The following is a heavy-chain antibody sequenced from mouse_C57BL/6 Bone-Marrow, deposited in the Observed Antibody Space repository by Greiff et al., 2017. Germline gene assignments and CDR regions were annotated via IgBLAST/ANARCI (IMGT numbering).Heavy chain of an antibody. CDR3: TRDKATPFDY. CDR2: ISSGGDYI. D-gene: IGHD3-2*02. J-gene: IGHJ2*01. V-gene: IGHV5-9-1*02. Sequence: EVNVVESGEGLVKPGGSLKLSCAASGFTFSSYAMSWVRQTPEKRLEWVAYISSGGDYIYYADTVKGRFTISRDNARNTLYLQMSSLKSADTAIYYCTRDKATPFDYWGQGTTLTVSS. CDR1: GFTFSSYA.